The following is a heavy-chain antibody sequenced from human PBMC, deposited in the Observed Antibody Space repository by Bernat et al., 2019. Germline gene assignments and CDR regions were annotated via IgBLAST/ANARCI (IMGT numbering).Heavy chain of an antibody. D-gene: IGHD6-19*01. V-gene: IGHV3-30*18. CDR3: AKVLAVAGDYYYYYCGMDV. CDR2: LSYDGSNK. CDR1: GFTFSAYG. J-gene: IGHJ6*02. Sequence: QVQLVESGGGVVQPGRSLRLSCAASGFTFSAYGMHWVRQAPGKGLEWMAVLSYDGSNKYYADSVKGRFTISRDNSKNTLVLQMNSLRAEDTAVYYCAKVLAVAGDYYYYYCGMDVWGQGTTVTVSS.